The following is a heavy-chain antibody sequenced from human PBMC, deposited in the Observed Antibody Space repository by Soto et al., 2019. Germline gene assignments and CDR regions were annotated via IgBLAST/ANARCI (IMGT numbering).Heavy chain of an antibody. V-gene: IGHV1-69*02. CDR2: IIPILGIA. J-gene: IGHJ4*02. CDR3: ARTYGCNSGGFDY. Sequence: QVQLVQSGAEVKKPGSSVKVSCKASGGTFSSYTISWVRQAPGQGLEWMGRIIPILGIANYAQKFQGRVTITADKSTSTAYMELSSLRSDDTAVYYCARTYGCNSGGFDYWGQGTLVTVSS. D-gene: IGHD4-17*01. CDR1: GGTFSSYT.